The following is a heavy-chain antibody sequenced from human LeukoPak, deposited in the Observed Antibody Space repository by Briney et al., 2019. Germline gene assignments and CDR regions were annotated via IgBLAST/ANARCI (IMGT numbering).Heavy chain of an antibody. CDR3: ARTLGYCSSTSCYEAGFYFDY. CDR2: ISSSGNII. D-gene: IGHD2-2*01. CDR1: AFTFSDYY. J-gene: IGHJ4*02. V-gene: IGHV3-11*01. Sequence: GGSLRLSCAASAFTFSDYYMSWLRQAPGKGLEWVSYISSSGNIIYYADSVKGRFTISRDNAKNSLYLQMNSLRAEDTAVYYCARTLGYCSSTSCYEAGFYFDYWGQGTLVTVSS.